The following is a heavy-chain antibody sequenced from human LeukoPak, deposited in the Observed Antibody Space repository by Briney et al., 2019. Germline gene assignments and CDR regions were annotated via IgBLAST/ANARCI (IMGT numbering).Heavy chain of an antibody. CDR2: IYYTGTT. J-gene: IGHJ4*02. D-gene: IGHD6-19*01. CDR3: ARHERSVAVAGSFDF. Sequence: PSDTLSLTCTVSGDSISTSKSYWGWIRQPPLKGLEWIGSIYYTGTTHYNPSLKSRVTISVDTSKNNFSLKLTSLTVADTAVYYCARHERSVAVAGSFDFWGQGTLVTVSS. V-gene: IGHV4-39*01. CDR1: GDSISTSKSY.